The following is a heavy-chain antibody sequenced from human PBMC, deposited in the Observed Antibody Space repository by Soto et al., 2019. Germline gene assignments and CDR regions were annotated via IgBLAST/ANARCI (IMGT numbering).Heavy chain of an antibody. CDR1: GFTFSDYY. J-gene: IGHJ4*02. D-gene: IGHD5-12*01. CDR3: ARSLRGYSGYSGY. V-gene: IGHV3-11*05. Sequence: QVQLVESGGGLVKPGGCLRLSCAASGFTFSDYYMSWIRQTPGKGLEWVSYISSSGSDTNYADSVKGRFTVSRDNAKNSLYLQMNSLRAEDTAVYYCARSLRGYSGYSGYWGQGTLVTVS. CDR2: ISSSGSDT.